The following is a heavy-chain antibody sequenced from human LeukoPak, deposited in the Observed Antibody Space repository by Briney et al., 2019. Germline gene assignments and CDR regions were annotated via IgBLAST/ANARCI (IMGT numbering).Heavy chain of an antibody. CDR3: ARDRPMPDDAFDI. J-gene: IGHJ3*02. CDR2: IIPIFGTA. Sequence: SVKVSCKASGGTFSSYAISWVRQAPGQGLEWMGGIIPIFGTANYAQKFQGRVTITADKSTSTAYMELSSLRSEDTAVYYCARDRPMPDDAFDIWGQGTMVTVSS. CDR1: GGTFSSYA. V-gene: IGHV1-69*06. D-gene: IGHD2-2*01.